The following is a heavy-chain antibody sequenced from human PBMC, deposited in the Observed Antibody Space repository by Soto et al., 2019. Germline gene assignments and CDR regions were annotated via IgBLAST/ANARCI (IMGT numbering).Heavy chain of an antibody. D-gene: IGHD5-12*01. CDR3: AKGSIEYSASVDN. J-gene: IGHJ4*02. Sequence: EVQLLESGGGLVQPGGSLRLSCAASGFSFSSYAMVWVRQAPGKGLEWVSVISARGGSSYFADSVKGRFTTSRDNSKNVLSLEMSSLRAEDTATYLCAKGSIEYSASVDNWGQGTLVLVSS. CDR1: GFSFSSYA. CDR2: ISARGGSS. V-gene: IGHV3-23*01.